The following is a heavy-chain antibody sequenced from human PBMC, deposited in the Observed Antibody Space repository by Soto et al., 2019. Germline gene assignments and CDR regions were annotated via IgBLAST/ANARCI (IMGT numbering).Heavy chain of an antibody. D-gene: IGHD2-21*01. CDR1: GYTFSSYH. V-gene: IGHV1-18*01. CDR2: ISAYNGNT. Sequence: QVQLVQSGTEVRKPGASVKVSCKASGYTFSSYHISWVRQDPEQGLEWMGWISAYNGNTNYAQKLQARVTMTTYTSTSTAYMELRILRSDDTAVYYCARDSPPPRDWGQGTLVTVSS. J-gene: IGHJ4*02. CDR3: ARDSPPPRD.